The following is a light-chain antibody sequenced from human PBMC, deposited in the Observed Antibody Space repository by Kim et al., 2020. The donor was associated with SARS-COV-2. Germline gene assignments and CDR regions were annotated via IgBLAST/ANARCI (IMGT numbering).Light chain of an antibody. CDR3: QQYDESLLT. Sequence: LTPRDKAPRSCRARWNVHSIYLSWYQQKPGQAPRPLIYAIATRASGVPDRFIGSGSGTDFTLTIDRLEPEDSAVYYCQQYDESLLTFGGGTKVDIK. CDR2: AIA. V-gene: IGKV3-20*01. CDR1: WNVHSIY. J-gene: IGKJ4*01.